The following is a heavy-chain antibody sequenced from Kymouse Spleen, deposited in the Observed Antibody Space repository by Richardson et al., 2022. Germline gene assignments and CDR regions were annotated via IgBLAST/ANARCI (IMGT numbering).Heavy chain of an antibody. V-gene: IGHV4-34*01. CDR1: GGSFSGYY. CDR3: AGMVRGVEGGMDV. D-gene: IGHD3-10*01. Sequence: QVQLQQWGAGLLKPSETLSLTCAVYGGSFSGYYWSWIRQPPGKGLEWIGEINHSGSTNYNPSLKSRVTISVDTSKNQFSLKLSSVTAADTAVYYCAGMVRGVEGGMDVWGQGTTVTVSS. CDR2: INHSGST. J-gene: IGHJ6*02.